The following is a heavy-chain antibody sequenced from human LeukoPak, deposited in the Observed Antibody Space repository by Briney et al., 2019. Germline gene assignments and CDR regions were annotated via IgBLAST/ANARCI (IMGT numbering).Heavy chain of an antibody. J-gene: IGHJ4*02. V-gene: IGHV3-33*06. CDR2: IWNDRSDK. CDR3: AKDAERGFDFSNSLQS. CDR1: GFTFSHYA. Sequence: GRSLRLSCTTSGFTFSHYAMHWVRQAPGKGLQWVAVIWNDRSDKYYGDSVKGRFTISRDNSKKTVYLQLSSLRVEDTAVYYCAKDAERGFDFSNSLQSWGQGTLVTVSS. D-gene: IGHD4-11*01.